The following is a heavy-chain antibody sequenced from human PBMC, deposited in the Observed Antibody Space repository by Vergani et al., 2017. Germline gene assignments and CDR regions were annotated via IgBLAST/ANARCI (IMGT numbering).Heavy chain of an antibody. D-gene: IGHD3-22*01. CDR1: GGTFSSYA. CDR2: IIPILGIA. J-gene: IGHJ4*02. CDR3: ARSYYYDSSGALDY. V-gene: IGHV1-69*04. Sequence: QVQLVQSGAEVKKPGSSVKVSCKASGGTFSSYAISWVRQAPGQGLEWMGRIIPILGIANYAQKFQGRVTITADKSTSTAYVELSSLRSEDTAVYYCARSYYYDSSGALDYWGQGTLVTVSS.